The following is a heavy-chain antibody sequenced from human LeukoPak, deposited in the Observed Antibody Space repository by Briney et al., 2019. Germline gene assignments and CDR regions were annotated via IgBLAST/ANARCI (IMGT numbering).Heavy chain of an antibody. V-gene: IGHV3-7*01. CDR2: IKQDGSEK. CDR3: ARDQWELLPEYFDY. J-gene: IGHJ4*02. D-gene: IGHD1-26*01. Sequence: GGSLRLSCTASGFTFSSYGMSWVHQAPGKGLEWVANIKQDGSEKYYVDSVKGRFTISRDNAKNSLYLQMNSLRAEDTAVYYCARDQWELLPEYFDYWGQGTLVTVSS. CDR1: GFTFSSYG.